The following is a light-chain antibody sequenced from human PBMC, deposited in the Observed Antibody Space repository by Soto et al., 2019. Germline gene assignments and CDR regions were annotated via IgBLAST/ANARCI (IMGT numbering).Light chain of an antibody. J-gene: IGLJ3*02. V-gene: IGLV1-44*01. Sequence: QSVLTQPPSASGTPGQRVTISCSGSSSNIGSNTVHWYQQLPGTAPKLLIYSNNQRPSGVPDRFSGSKSGTSASLAISGLQSEDEADYYWAAWDDSLNGLWVFGGGTKVTVL. CDR1: SSNIGSNT. CDR3: AAWDDSLNGLWV. CDR2: SNN.